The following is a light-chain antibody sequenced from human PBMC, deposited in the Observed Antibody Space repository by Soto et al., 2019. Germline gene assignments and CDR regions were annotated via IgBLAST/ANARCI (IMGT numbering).Light chain of an antibody. CDR1: RSLLHSNGYNY. Sequence: DIVMTQSPLSLPVTPGEPASISCRSSRSLLHSNGYNYLDWYLQKPGQSPQLLIYLGSNRASGVPDRYSGSRSGTDFTMRISRVEAEDVWVYLSMQALQAPPPFGQGTKVEIK. CDR3: MQALQAPPP. CDR2: LGS. V-gene: IGKV2-28*01. J-gene: IGKJ1*01.